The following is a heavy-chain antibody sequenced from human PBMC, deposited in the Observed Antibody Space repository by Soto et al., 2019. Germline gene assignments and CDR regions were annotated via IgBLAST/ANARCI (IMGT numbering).Heavy chain of an antibody. CDR2: IYHSGST. V-gene: IGHV4-30-2*01. CDR3: ARDSSRDYSSGWYFDY. J-gene: IGHJ4*02. CDR1: GGSISSGGYS. Sequence: SETLSLTCAVSGGSISSGGYSWSWIRQPPGKGLEWIGYIYHSGSTYYNPSLKSRVTISVDRSKNQFSLKLSSVTAADTAVYYCARDSSRDYSSGWYFDYWGQGTLVTVSS. D-gene: IGHD6-19*01.